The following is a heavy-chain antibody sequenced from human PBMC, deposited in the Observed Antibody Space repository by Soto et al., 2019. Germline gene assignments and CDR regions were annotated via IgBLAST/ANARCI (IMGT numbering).Heavy chain of an antibody. D-gene: IGHD3-22*01. CDR2: LYYGRSA. CDR3: ALRSMAVVPEY. CDR1: GDSISSYY. V-gene: IGHV4-59*01. J-gene: IGHJ4*02. Sequence: QVQLQESGPGLVKPSETLSLTCAVSGDSISSYYCMWIRQPPGKGLESIGYLYYGRSANYNPSLRXRXTXSXXTSTNQCYLTLSSMTAADTAVYYCALRSMAVVPEYWGQGTLVTVSS.